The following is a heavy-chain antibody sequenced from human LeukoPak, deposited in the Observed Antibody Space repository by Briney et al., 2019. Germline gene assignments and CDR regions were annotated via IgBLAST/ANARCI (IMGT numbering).Heavy chain of an antibody. V-gene: IGHV1-18*01. D-gene: IGHD5-12*01. CDR1: GYTFTSYA. Sequence: GASVKVSCKASGYTFTSYAMNWVRQAPGQGLEWMGWISAYNGNTNYAQKLQGRVTMTTDTSTSTAYMELRSLRSDDTAVYYCARLNSGYDLYYCYYMDVWGKGTTVTISS. J-gene: IGHJ6*03. CDR2: ISAYNGNT. CDR3: ARLNSGYDLYYCYYMDV.